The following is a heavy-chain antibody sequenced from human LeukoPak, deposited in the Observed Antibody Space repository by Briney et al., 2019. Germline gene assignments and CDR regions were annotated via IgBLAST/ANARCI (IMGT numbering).Heavy chain of an antibody. Sequence: SETLSLTCLVSGGSISSHYWTWIRQPPGKGLEWIGSIYYSGSTYYNPSLKSRVTISVDTSKNQFSLKLSSVTAADTAVYYCARVRSYIYYYYYMDVWGKGTTVTVSS. CDR3: ARVRSYIYYYYYMDV. CDR1: GGSISSHY. CDR2: IYYSGST. V-gene: IGHV4-59*11. J-gene: IGHJ6*03. D-gene: IGHD1-26*01.